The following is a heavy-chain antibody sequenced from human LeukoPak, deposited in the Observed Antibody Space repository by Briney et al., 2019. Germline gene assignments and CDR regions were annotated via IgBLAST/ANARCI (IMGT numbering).Heavy chain of an antibody. CDR1: GFTFSSYG. CDR2: IWYDGSNK. D-gene: IGHD3-3*01. CDR3: ARDNGAPPSSPVSGYFPYYYYGMDV. Sequence: GGSLRLSCAASGFTFSSYGMHWVRQAPGKGLEWVAVIWYDGSNKYYADSVKGRFTISRDNSKNTLYLQMNSLRAEDTAVYYCARDNGAPPSSPVSGYFPYYYYGMDVWGQGTTVTVSS. J-gene: IGHJ6*02. V-gene: IGHV3-33*01.